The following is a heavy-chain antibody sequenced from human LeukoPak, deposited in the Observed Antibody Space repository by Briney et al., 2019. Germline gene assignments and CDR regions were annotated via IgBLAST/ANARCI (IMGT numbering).Heavy chain of an antibody. CDR1: GGSISSGDYY. D-gene: IGHD3-10*01. Sequence: SQTLSLTCTVSGGSISSGDYYWSWIRQPPGKGLEWIGYIYYNGSTYYSPSLKSRVTISVDTSKNQFSLKLSSVTAADTAVYYCARAKTYYYGSGRYTIDWFDPWGQGTLVTVSS. CDR2: IYYNGST. CDR3: ARAKTYYYGSGRYTIDWFDP. V-gene: IGHV4-30-4*01. J-gene: IGHJ5*02.